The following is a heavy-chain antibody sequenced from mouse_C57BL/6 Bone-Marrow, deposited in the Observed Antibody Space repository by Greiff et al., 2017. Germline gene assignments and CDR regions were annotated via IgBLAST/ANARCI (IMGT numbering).Heavy chain of an antibody. J-gene: IGHJ1*03. Sequence: EVQGVESGGDLVKPGGSLKLSCAASGFTFSSYGMSWVRQTPDKRLEWVATISSGGSYTYYPDSVKGRFTISRDNAKNTLYLQMSSLKSEDTAMYYCARLGDWYFDVWGTGTTVTVSS. CDR3: ARLGDWYFDV. CDR2: ISSGGSYT. V-gene: IGHV5-6*01. CDR1: GFTFSSYG. D-gene: IGHD4-1*01.